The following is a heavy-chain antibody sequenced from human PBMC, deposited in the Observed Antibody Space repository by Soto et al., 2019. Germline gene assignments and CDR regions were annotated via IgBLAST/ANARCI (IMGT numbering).Heavy chain of an antibody. CDR2: ISSSGSTI. D-gene: IGHD2-2*01. J-gene: IGHJ6*02. CDR3: ARDTLVVPAAIVYYGMDV. CDR1: GFTFSSYE. V-gene: IGHV3-48*03. Sequence: PGGSLRLSCAASGFTFSSYEMNWVRQAPGKGLEWVSYISSSGSTIYYADSVKGRFTISRDNAKNSLYLQMNSLRAEDTAVYYCARDTLVVPAAIVYYGMDVWGQGTTVTV.